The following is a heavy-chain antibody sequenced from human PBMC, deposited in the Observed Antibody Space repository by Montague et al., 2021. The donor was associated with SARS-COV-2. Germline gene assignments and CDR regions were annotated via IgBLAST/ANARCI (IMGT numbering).Heavy chain of an antibody. CDR3: ARDVRYYYDQ. CDR1: GGSMSSYH. J-gene: IGHJ4*02. CDR2: VSYSGST. Sequence: SETLSLTCSVSGGSMSSYHWVWIRQPPGKGLEWIGYVSYSGSTNYNPSLKSRVTISLDTSKNRFSLRVTSVTAADTAVYYCARDVRYYYDQWGQGILVTVSS. D-gene: IGHD3-10*01. V-gene: IGHV4-59*01.